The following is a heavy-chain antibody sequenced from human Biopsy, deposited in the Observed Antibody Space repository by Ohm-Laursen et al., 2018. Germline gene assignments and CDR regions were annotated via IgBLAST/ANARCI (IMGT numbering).Heavy chain of an antibody. J-gene: IGHJ3*02. CDR3: ARRAI. Sequence: GSLRLSCAASGFTFSTYAMNWVRQAPGQGLEWISYISSTSSATYHADSVKGRFTVSRDNAKNSLFLQMNSLRAEDTAVYYCARRAIWGQGTTVTVSS. CDR2: ISSTSSAT. CDR1: GFTFSTYA. V-gene: IGHV3-48*01.